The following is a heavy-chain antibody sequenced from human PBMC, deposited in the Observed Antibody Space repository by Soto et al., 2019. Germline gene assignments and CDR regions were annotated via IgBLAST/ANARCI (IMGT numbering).Heavy chain of an antibody. D-gene: IGHD2-15*01. J-gene: IGHJ6*03. CDR1: GSTFTSYD. Sequence: QVQLVQSGAEVKKPGASVKVSCKASGSTFTSYDINWVRQATGQGLEWMGWMNPNSGNTGYAQKFQGRVTMTRNTSISTAYMDLGSVRSEETAVYYCARGGVPYCSGGSFYSNYYYYYMDVWGKGTTVTVS. CDR3: ARGGVPYCSGGSFYSNYYYYYMDV. CDR2: MNPNSGNT. V-gene: IGHV1-8*01.